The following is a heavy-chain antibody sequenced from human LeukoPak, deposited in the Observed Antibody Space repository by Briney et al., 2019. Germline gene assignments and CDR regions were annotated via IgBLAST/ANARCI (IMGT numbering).Heavy chain of an antibody. Sequence: PSETLSLTCSVSGGSIISSNYYWGWIRQPPGKGLEWIGSIYYSGSTYYNPSLKSRVTISVDTSKNQFSLKLSSVTAADTAVYYCASKRLRFLEWSHWGQGTLVTVSS. CDR3: ASKRLRFLEWSH. V-gene: IGHV4-39*01. CDR1: GGSIISSNYY. J-gene: IGHJ4*02. CDR2: IYYSGST. D-gene: IGHD3-3*01.